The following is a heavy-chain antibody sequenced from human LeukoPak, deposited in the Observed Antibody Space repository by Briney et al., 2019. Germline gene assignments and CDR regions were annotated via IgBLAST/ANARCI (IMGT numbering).Heavy chain of an antibody. CDR1: GGSISSYY. D-gene: IGHD3-3*01. CDR3: ARDLHDYDLWSGPNWFDP. CDR2: IYTSGST. J-gene: IGHJ5*02. V-gene: IGHV4-4*07. Sequence: SETLSLTCTVSGGSISSYYWNWIRQPAGKGLEWIGRIYTSGSTNYNPSLKSRVTMSVDTSKNQFSLKLSSVTAADTAVYFCARDLHDYDLWSGPNWFDPWGQGTLVTVSS.